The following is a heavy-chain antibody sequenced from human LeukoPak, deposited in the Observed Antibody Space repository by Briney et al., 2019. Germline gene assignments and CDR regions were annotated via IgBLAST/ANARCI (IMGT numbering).Heavy chain of an antibody. CDR3: ARVGKRMILVVHYPAPYDY. J-gene: IGHJ4*02. V-gene: IGHV1-18*01. Sequence: ASVEVSCKASGYTFTNYGISWVRQAPGQGLEWMGGIATYNGDTNYSQKFQGRVTMTTDTSTSTAYMELRSLRSDDTAVYYCARVGKRMILVVHYPAPYDYWGQGTLVTVSS. CDR1: GYTFTNYG. CDR2: IATYNGDT. D-gene: IGHD3-22*01.